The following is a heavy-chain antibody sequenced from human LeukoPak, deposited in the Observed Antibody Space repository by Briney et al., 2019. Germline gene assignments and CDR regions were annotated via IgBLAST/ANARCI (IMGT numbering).Heavy chain of an antibody. Sequence: GGSLRLSCAASGFTFSSYAMSWVRQAPGKGLEWVANINQDGSDKSSVDSVRGRFTISRDNAKNSLYLQMSSLRAEDTAVYYCGRGDGYLVDYWGQGTLVTVSS. CDR1: GFTFSSYA. CDR3: GRGDGYLVDY. V-gene: IGHV3-7*04. J-gene: IGHJ4*02. CDR2: INQDGSDK. D-gene: IGHD3-16*02.